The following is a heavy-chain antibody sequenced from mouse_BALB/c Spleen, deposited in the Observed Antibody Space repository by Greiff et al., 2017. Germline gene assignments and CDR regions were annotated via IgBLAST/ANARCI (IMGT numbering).Heavy chain of an antibody. J-gene: IGHJ2*01. CDR1: GFTFSDYG. CDR2: ISNLAYSI. V-gene: IGHV5-15*02. Sequence: EVMLVESGGGLVQPGGSRKLSCAASGFTFSDYGMAWVRQAPGKGPEWVAFISNLAYSIYYADTVTGRFTISRENAKNNLYLEMSSLRSEDTAMYYCARILRYYFDYWGQGTTLTVSS. CDR3: ARILRYYFDY. D-gene: IGHD1-1*01.